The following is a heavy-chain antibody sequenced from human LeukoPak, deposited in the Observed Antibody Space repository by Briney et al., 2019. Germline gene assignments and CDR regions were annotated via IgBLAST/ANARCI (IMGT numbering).Heavy chain of an antibody. D-gene: IGHD2-21*01. V-gene: IGHV5-51*01. J-gene: IGHJ3*02. Sequence: GESLKISCKGSGYSFTSYWIGWVRQLPGKGLEWMGIIYPGDSDTRYSPSFQGQATISADKSISTAYLQWSSLKASDTAMYYCARPRYSSGDDAFDIWGQGTMVTVSS. CDR3: ARPRYSSGDDAFDI. CDR1: GYSFTSYW. CDR2: IYPGDSDT.